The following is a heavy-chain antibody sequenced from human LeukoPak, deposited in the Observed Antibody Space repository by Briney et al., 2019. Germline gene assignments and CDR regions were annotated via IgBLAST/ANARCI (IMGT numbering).Heavy chain of an antibody. CDR2: IHYTGST. V-gene: IGHV4-59*01. CDR3: ARETSQKGAHYMDV. D-gene: IGHD3-16*01. Sequence: SETLSLTCTVSGGSINSYYWSWIRQPPGKGLECIGYIHYTGSTSYSPSLRSRVTISVDTSKNQFSLKLSSVTAADTAVYYCARETSQKGAHYMDVWGKGTTVTISS. J-gene: IGHJ6*03. CDR1: GGSINSYY.